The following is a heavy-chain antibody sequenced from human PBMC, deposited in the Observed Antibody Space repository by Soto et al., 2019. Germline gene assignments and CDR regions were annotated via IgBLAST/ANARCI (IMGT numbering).Heavy chain of an antibody. J-gene: IGHJ4*02. CDR2: ISGSGGST. CDR3: AKPPKTYDHILDFDY. D-gene: IGHD3-9*01. V-gene: IGHV3-23*01. CDR1: GFTFSSYA. Sequence: EVQLLESGGGLVQPGGSLRLSCAAAGFTFSSYAMSWVRQAPGKGLEWVSFISGSGGSTYYADSVKGRFTISRDNSKNTLYLQMNSLRAEDTAVYYCAKPPKTYDHILDFDYWGQGTLVTVSS.